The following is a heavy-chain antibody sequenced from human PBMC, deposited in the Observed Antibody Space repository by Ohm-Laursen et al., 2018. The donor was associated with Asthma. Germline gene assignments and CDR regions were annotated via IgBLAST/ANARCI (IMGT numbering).Heavy chain of an antibody. CDR1: GITVSVNY. J-gene: IGHJ6*02. CDR3: AREWGGMDV. CDR2: ISSSSSTI. Sequence: SLRLSCTASGITVSVNYMSWVRQAPGKGLEWVSYISSSSSTIYYADSVKGRFTISRDNAKNSLYLQMNNLRAEDAAIYYCAREWGGMDVWGQGTTVTVSS. D-gene: IGHD3-16*01. V-gene: IGHV3-11*04.